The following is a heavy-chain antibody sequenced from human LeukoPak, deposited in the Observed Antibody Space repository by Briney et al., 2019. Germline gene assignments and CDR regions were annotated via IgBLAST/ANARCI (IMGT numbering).Heavy chain of an antibody. Sequence: SETLSLTCTVSGGSISSYYWSWIRQPPGKGLEWIGYIYYSGRTNYNPSFKSRVTISVDTSKNQFSLKLSSVTAADTAVYYCARGYCSGGTCYGYFDLWGRGTLVTVSS. CDR3: ARGYCSGGTCYGYFDL. CDR2: IYYSGRT. D-gene: IGHD2-15*01. V-gene: IGHV4-59*08. J-gene: IGHJ2*01. CDR1: GGSISSYY.